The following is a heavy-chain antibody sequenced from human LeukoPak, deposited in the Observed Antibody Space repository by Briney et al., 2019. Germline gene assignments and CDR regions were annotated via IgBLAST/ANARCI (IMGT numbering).Heavy chain of an antibody. V-gene: IGHV3-23*01. J-gene: IGHJ1*01. CDR1: GLTFSSYG. CDR2: ISGSGGST. CDR3: AKDPYPGIAVAAEYFQH. D-gene: IGHD6-19*01. Sequence: GGSLRLSCAASGLTFSSYGMSWVRQAPGKGLEWVSAISGSGGSTYYADSVKGRFTISRDNSKNTLYLQMNSLRAEDTAVYYCAKDPYPGIAVAAEYFQHWGQGTLVTVSS.